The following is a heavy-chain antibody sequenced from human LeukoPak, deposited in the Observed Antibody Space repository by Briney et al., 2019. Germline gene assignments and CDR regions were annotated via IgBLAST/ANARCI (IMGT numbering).Heavy chain of an antibody. Sequence: KTSDTLSLTCTVSGGSISSGTYYWTWIRQPAGKGLEWIGRIYTSGSTNYNPSLKSRVTISVDTSKNQFSLKLSSVTAADTAVYYCARDRLVGSYYMDVWGKGTTVTVSS. CDR2: IYTSGST. V-gene: IGHV4-61*02. D-gene: IGHD2-2*01. CDR3: ARDRLVGSYYMDV. CDR1: GGSISSGTYY. J-gene: IGHJ6*03.